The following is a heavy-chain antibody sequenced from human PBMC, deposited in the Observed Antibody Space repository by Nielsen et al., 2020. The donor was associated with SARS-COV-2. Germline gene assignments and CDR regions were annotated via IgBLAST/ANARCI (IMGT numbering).Heavy chain of an antibody. CDR2: IDPGDSYT. J-gene: IGHJ4*02. D-gene: IGHD3-10*01. CDR3: VRAHYYATQGYAFDY. CDR1: GYSFTSYW. Sequence: GESLKISCKGSGYSFTSYWINWVRQMPGKGLEWMGRIDPGDSYTTYSPSFQGHVTFSVDKSIGAAYLQLRGLKASDTAIYFCVRAHYYATQGYAFDYWGQGTLLTVSS. V-gene: IGHV5-10-1*01.